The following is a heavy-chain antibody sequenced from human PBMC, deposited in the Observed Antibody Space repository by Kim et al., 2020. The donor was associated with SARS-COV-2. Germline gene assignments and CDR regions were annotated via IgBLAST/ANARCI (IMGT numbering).Heavy chain of an antibody. Sequence: GGSLRLSCAASGFTFSSYGMHWVRQAPGKGLEWVAVIWYDGSNKYYADSVKGRFTISRDNSKNTLYLQMNSLRAEDTAVYYCARVRSDSSGWYFLDYWGQGTLVTVSS. V-gene: IGHV3-33*01. J-gene: IGHJ4*02. CDR3: ARVRSDSSGWYFLDY. CDR2: IWYDGSNK. CDR1: GFTFSSYG. D-gene: IGHD6-19*01.